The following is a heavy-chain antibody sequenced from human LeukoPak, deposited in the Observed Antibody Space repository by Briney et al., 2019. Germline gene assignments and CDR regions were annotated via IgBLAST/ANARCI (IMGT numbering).Heavy chain of an antibody. J-gene: IGHJ5*02. CDR1: GYSISSGYY. D-gene: IGHD3-10*01. V-gene: IGHV4-38-2*02. Sequence: SETLSLTCTVSGYSISSGYYWGWIRQPPGKGPEWIGEINRDGNTKYNPSLKSRVTISIDTSMNKVSLKLRSGGAADTAVYYCARWGYGSGDSRGFDPWGQGIRVTVSS. CDR2: INRDGNT. CDR3: ARWGYGSGDSRGFDP.